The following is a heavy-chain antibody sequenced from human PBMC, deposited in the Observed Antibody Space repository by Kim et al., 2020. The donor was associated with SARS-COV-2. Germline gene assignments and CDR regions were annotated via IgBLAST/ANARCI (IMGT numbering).Heavy chain of an antibody. D-gene: IGHD6-6*01. V-gene: IGHV4-59*09. J-gene: IGHJ1*01. Sequence: NYNPPLESRVTMSADTSKNQVSLKLSSVTAADTAMYYCARGGYSSSSVTQYWGQGTLVTVSS. CDR3: ARGGYSSSSVTQY.